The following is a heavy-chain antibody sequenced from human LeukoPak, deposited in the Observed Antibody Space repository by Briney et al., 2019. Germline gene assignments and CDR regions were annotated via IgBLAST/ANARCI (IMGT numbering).Heavy chain of an antibody. CDR2: ISTSGDRT. J-gene: IGHJ6*02. CDR3: AKSVLRYFDWSFPLGYYYGMDV. Sequence: GGSLRLSCAASGFTFSTYAMTWVRQAPGKGLEWVSGISTSGDRTYYAASVKGRFTISRDNSKTTLYLQMNSLRAEDTAVYYCAKSVLRYFDWSFPLGYYYGMDVWGQGTTVTVSS. V-gene: IGHV3-23*01. CDR1: GFTFSTYA. D-gene: IGHD3-9*01.